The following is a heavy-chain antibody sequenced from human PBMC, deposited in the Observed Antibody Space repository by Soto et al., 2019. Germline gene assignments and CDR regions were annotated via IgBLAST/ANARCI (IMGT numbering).Heavy chain of an antibody. V-gene: IGHV1-2*04. Sequence: ASVKVSCKASGYTFTGYYMHWVRQAPGQGLEWMGWINPNSGGTNYAQKFQGWVTMTRDTSISTAYMELSRLRSDDTAVYYCARDLTLANSSSSGFDPWGQGTLVTVSS. CDR2: INPNSGGT. J-gene: IGHJ5*02. CDR3: ARDLTLANSSSSGFDP. D-gene: IGHD6-13*01. CDR1: GYTFTGYY.